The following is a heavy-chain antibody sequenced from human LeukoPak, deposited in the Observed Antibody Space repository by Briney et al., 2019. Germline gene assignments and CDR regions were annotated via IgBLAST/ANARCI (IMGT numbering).Heavy chain of an antibody. CDR2: INSDGSST. CDR3: AREDSMIVAVDY. Sequence: PGGSLRLSCAPSGFTFSSYWMHWVRQAPGKGLVWVSRINSDGSSTSYADSVKGRFTISRDNAKNTLYLQMNSLRAEDTAVYYCAREDSMIVAVDYWGQGTLVTVSS. J-gene: IGHJ4*02. V-gene: IGHV3-74*01. CDR1: GFTFSSYW. D-gene: IGHD3-22*01.